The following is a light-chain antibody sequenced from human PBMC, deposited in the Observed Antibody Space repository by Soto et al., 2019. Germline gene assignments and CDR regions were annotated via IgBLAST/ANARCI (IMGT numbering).Light chain of an antibody. V-gene: IGKV3-11*01. CDR2: DAS. CDR3: QQRSNWPPSLT. CDR1: QSVSSY. Sequence: ETVLTQSPATLSLSPGERATLSCRPSQSVSSYLAWYQQKPGQAPRLLIYDASNRATGIPARFSGSGSGTDFTLTISSLEPEDFAVYYCQQRSNWPPSLTFGGGTKVDI. J-gene: IGKJ4*01.